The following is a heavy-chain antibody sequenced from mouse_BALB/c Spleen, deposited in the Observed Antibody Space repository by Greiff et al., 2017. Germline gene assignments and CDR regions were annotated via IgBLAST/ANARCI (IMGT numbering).Heavy chain of an antibody. Sequence: EVQLQESGGGLVQPGGSRKLSCAASGFTFSSFGMHWVRQAPEKGLEWVAYISSGSSTIYYADTVKGRFTISRDNPKNTLFLQMTSLRSEDTAMYYCAKVYGSYYAMDYWGQGTSVTVSS. CDR3: AKVYGSYYAMDY. CDR1: GFTFSSFG. V-gene: IGHV5-17*02. J-gene: IGHJ4*01. CDR2: ISSGSSTI. D-gene: IGHD2-2*01.